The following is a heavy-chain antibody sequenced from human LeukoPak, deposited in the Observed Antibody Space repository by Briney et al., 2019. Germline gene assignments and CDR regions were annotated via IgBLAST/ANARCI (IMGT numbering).Heavy chain of an antibody. D-gene: IGHD2-15*01. CDR3: ARHENSCSGGSCYYDHFDY. V-gene: IGHV5-51*01. J-gene: IGHJ4*02. Sequence: GESLRISCKGSGYSFTSYWIGWVRQMPGKGLEWMGIIYPGDSDTRYSPSFQGQVTISADKSISTAYLQWSSLKPSDTAMYYCARHENSCSGGSCYYDHFDYWGQGTLVTVSS. CDR2: IYPGDSDT. CDR1: GYSFTSYW.